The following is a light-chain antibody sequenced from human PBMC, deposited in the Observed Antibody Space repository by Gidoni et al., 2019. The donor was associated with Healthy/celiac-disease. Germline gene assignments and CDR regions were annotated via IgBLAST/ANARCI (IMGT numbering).Light chain of an antibody. CDR2: EVS. Sequence: QSALTQPASVSGSPGRSITISCTGTSSDVGGYNYVSWYQQHPGKAPKLMIYEVSNRPSGVPDRFSGSKSGNTASLTISGLQAEDEADYYCSSYTSSSTYWVFGGGTKLTVL. CDR1: SSDVGGYNY. CDR3: SSYTSSSTYWV. J-gene: IGLJ3*02. V-gene: IGLV2-14*01.